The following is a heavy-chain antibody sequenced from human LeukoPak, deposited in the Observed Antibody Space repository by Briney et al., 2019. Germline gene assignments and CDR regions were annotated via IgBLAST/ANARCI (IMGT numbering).Heavy chain of an antibody. CDR2: INHSGST. J-gene: IGHJ3*02. V-gene: IGHV4-34*01. D-gene: IGHD3-22*01. CDR1: GGSFSGYY. Sequence: PSETLSLTCAVYGGSFSGYYWSWIRQPPGKGLEWIGEINHSGSTNYNPSLKSRVTISVDTSKNQFSLKLSSVTAADTAGYYCARACYDSSGFDAFDIWGQGTMVTVSS. CDR3: ARACYDSSGFDAFDI.